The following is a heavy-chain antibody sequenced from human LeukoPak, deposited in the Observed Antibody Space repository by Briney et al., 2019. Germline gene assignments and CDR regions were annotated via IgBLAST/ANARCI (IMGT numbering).Heavy chain of an antibody. J-gene: IGHJ4*02. Sequence: GGSLRLSCAASGFTFSSYSMNWVRQAPGKGLEWVSYISSSSSTIYYVDSVKGRFTISRDNAKNSLYLQMNSLRAEDTAVYDCARDIRAYYYDSSGLGDYWGQGTLVTVSS. CDR1: GFTFSSYS. CDR2: ISSSSSTI. CDR3: ARDIRAYYYDSSGLGDY. V-gene: IGHV3-48*01. D-gene: IGHD3-22*01.